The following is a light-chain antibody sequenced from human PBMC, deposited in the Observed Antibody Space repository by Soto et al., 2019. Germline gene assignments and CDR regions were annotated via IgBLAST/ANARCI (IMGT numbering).Light chain of an antibody. V-gene: IGKV3-15*01. Sequence: EIVLTQSPGTLSLSPGDRATLSCRASQSISSNLAWYQQKPGQGPRLLIYGASTRATGIPARFSGSGSGTEFTLTISSLQSEDFAVYSCQQYNNWPLTFGGGTKVDIK. CDR3: QQYNNWPLT. CDR2: GAS. J-gene: IGKJ4*01. CDR1: QSISSN.